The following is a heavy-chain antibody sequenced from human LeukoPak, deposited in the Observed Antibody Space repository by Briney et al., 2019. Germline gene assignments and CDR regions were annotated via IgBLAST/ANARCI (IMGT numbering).Heavy chain of an antibody. J-gene: IGHJ4*02. V-gene: IGHV3-23*01. CDR3: ASSGWSLFDY. Sequence: AGGSLRLSCGTSGFTFSSYAMSWVRQAPGKGLEWVSLITAIAGDTYYADSVKGRFTISRDNSRNTLYLQMNSLRDEDTAVYYCASSGWSLFDYWGQGTLVTVSS. D-gene: IGHD6-19*01. CDR1: GFTFSSYA. CDR2: ITAIAGDT.